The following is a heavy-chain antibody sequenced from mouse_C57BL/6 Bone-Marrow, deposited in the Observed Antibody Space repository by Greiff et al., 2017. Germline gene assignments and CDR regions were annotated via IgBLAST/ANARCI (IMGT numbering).Heavy chain of an antibody. CDR1: GYTFTGYW. CDR3: ARSGIYYDYDPDY. J-gene: IGHJ2*01. V-gene: IGHV1-9*01. CDR2: ILPGSGST. Sequence: QVQLQQSGAELMKPGASVKLSCKATGYTFTGYWIEWVKQRPGHGLEWIGEILPGSGSTNSNEKFKGKATFTADTSSNTAYMQLSSLSTEDSAIYYCARSGIYYDYDPDYWGQGTTLTVSS. D-gene: IGHD2-4*01.